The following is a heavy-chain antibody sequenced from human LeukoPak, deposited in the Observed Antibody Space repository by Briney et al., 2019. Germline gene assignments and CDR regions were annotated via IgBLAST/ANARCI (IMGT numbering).Heavy chain of an antibody. D-gene: IGHD3-3*01. V-gene: IGHV3-33*01. CDR3: VRDYDYYDFWSGYWPDAFDT. J-gene: IGHJ3*02. Sequence: GGSLTLSCTASGFTFSDYGMHWVRQAPGKGPEWVAVIWHDGSNEYYEGSVRGRFIISRDNSRNRLYLQMNRLRAEDTAVYYCVRDYDYYDFWSGYWPDAFDTWGPGTTVIVSS. CDR2: IWHDGSNE. CDR1: GFTFSDYG.